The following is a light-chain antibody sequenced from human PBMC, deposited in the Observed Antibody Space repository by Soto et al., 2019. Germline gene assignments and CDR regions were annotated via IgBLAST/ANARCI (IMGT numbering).Light chain of an antibody. CDR3: QQYYSHPVT. CDR1: QGISTY. J-gene: IGKJ4*01. V-gene: IGKV1-8*01. Sequence: AIRMTQSPSSFSASTGDRVTITCRASQGISTYLAWYQQKPGKAPNLLIHTASTLQSGVPSRFSGSGSGTDFTLTISRLQSEDFATYFCQQYYSHPVTFGGGTEVESK. CDR2: TAS.